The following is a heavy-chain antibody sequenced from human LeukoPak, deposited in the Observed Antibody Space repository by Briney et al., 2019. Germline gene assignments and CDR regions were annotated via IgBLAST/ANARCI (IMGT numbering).Heavy chain of an antibody. V-gene: IGHV3-23*01. Sequence: GGSLRLSCAASGFTFSYYAMTWVRQAPGKGPEWVSGITDSGSRTSYADSVKGRFTIFRDNSKNTLFLQMSSLRAEDTALYYCALRGTTALNAFGIWGQGTMVTVSS. CDR2: ITDSGSRT. J-gene: IGHJ3*02. D-gene: IGHD1/OR15-1a*01. CDR3: ALRGTTALNAFGI. CDR1: GFTFSYYA.